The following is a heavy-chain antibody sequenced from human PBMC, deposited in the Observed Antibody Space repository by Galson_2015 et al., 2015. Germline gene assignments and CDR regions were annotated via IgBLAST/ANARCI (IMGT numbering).Heavy chain of an antibody. J-gene: IGHJ3*02. D-gene: IGHD1-26*01. CDR1: GFTVSNNY. CDR2: IYIGGDT. Sequence: SLRLSCAVSGFTVSNNYMSWVRQAPGKGLEWVSVIYIGGDTYYVDSVKGRFTVSRDGSKNTLYLQMNSLRAEDTAVYYCVRPKPEASGAFDSWGQGTMVTVSS. V-gene: IGHV3-53*01. CDR3: VRPKPEASGAFDS.